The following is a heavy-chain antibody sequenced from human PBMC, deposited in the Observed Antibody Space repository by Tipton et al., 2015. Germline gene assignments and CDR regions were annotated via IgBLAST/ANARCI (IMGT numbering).Heavy chain of an antibody. V-gene: IGHV4-61*08. Sequence: TLSLTCTVSGASGISGGYYWSWIRQPPGEGLEYIGHIYYTGSPKYNPSLTRRVFISIDTSKNQFSLKMSSVTASDTAVYYRARARGRHGGLFDSWGQGTLVTVSS. D-gene: IGHD4-23*01. CDR1: GASGISGGYY. CDR2: IYYTGSP. J-gene: IGHJ4*02. CDR3: ARARGRHGGLFDS.